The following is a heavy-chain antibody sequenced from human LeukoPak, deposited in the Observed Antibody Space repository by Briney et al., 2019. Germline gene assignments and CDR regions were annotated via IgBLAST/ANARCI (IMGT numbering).Heavy chain of an antibody. CDR1: AFSFTRYA. CDR3: AKDGPTVVSPHDY. V-gene: IGHV3-23*01. D-gene: IGHD4-23*01. Sequence: GRSLRPSYPASAFSFTRYAISWARQAPRKGLKLVSTIGDSGISTYYADSVKGRFTISRDTSKNTLSLQMDSLRAEDTAVYYCAKDGPTVVSPHDYWGQGTLVTVSS. CDR2: IGDSGIST. J-gene: IGHJ4*02.